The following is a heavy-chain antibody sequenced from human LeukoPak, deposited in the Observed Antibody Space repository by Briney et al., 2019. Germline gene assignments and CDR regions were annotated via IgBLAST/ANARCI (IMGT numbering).Heavy chain of an antibody. CDR1: GFTFSSYS. D-gene: IGHD6-19*01. CDR2: ISYDGSNN. CDR3: AKDHIAVAGSAEFGMDV. V-gene: IGHV3-30*18. Sequence: GGSLRLSCAASGFTFSSYSMNWVRQAPGKGLEWVAVISYDGSNNYYADSVKGRFTISRDNSKNTLYLQMNSLRAEDTAVYYCAKDHIAVAGSAEFGMDVWGKGTTVTVSS. J-gene: IGHJ6*04.